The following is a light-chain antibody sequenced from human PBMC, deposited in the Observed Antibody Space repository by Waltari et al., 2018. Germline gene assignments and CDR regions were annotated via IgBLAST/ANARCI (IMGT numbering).Light chain of an antibody. CDR2: DVS. V-gene: IGLV2-14*03. J-gene: IGLJ3*02. CDR1: SSDTVISNS. CDR3: SSFTGSSTLVV. Sequence: QSALTQAASVSGSPGQSITISCTGTSSDTVISNSVYWYQQHPGKAPKLVMYDVSNRPSGLSSRFSGSKSGNTASLTISGLQAEDEADYYCSSFTGSSTLVVFGGGTKLTVL.